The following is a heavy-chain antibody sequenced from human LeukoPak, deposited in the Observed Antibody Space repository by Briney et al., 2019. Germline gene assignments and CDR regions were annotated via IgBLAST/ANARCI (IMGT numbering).Heavy chain of an antibody. CDR3: ARGLKDSGWQPFYFDS. Sequence: SETLSLTCTVSGGSISSYFWTWIRQPPGKGLEWIGYFYNSGRSKYNPSLKSRVTISVDTSKNQFSLKLSSVTAADTGVYYCARGLKDSGWQPFYFDSWGQGSLVSVSS. J-gene: IGHJ4*02. D-gene: IGHD6-19*01. CDR1: GGSISSYF. V-gene: IGHV4-59*01. CDR2: FYNSGRS.